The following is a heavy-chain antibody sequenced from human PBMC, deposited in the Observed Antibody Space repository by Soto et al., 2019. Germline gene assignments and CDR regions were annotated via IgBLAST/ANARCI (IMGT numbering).Heavy chain of an antibody. Sequence: EVQLLESGGGLVQPGGSLRLSCAVSGFSFSTYGVTWVRQAPGKGLEWVSGVSGGSGVTHYADSVKGRFTITGDNSMNTVYLHMNSLRVEDTAVYYCAKWNGYGDYWGQGTLVTVSS. V-gene: IGHV3-23*01. CDR2: VSGGSGVT. CDR1: GFSFSTYG. D-gene: IGHD1-1*01. CDR3: AKWNGYGDY. J-gene: IGHJ4*02.